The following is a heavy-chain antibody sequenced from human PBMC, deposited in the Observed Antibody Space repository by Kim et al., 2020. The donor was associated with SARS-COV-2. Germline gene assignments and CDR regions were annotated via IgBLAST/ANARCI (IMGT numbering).Heavy chain of an antibody. D-gene: IGHD2-2*01. CDR1: GFTFSSYA. Sequence: GGSLRLSCSASGFTFSSYAMHWVRQAPGKGLEYVSVISSNGGSTYYADSVKGRFTISRDNSKNTLYLQMSSLRAEDTAVYYCVKDFYRQLLKMNYFDYWG. J-gene: IGHJ4*01. CDR2: ISSNGGST. CDR3: VKDFYRQLLKMNYFDY. V-gene: IGHV3-64D*06.